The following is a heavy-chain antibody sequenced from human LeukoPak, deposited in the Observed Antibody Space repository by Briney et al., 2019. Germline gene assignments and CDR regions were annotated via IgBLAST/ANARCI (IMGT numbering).Heavy chain of an antibody. CDR1: GYTFTSYA. CDR3: ARDWSEQLGFDY. Sequence: ASVKVSCKASGYTFTSYAMHWVRQAPGQRLEWMGWINAGNGNTKYSQKFQGRVTITRDTSASTAYMELSSLRSEDTAVYYCARDWSEQLGFDYWGQGTLVTVSS. CDR2: INAGNGNT. J-gene: IGHJ4*02. V-gene: IGHV1-3*01. D-gene: IGHD6-6*01.